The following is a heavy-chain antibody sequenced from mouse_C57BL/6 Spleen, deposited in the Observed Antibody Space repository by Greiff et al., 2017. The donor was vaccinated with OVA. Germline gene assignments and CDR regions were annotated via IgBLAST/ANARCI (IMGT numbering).Heavy chain of an antibody. CDR1: GYTFTSYG. CDR2: IYPRSGNT. CDR3: ARENGTVVPWCFDV. J-gene: IGHJ1*03. Sequence: QVQLQQSGAELARPGASVKLSCKASGYTFTSYGISWVKQRTGQGLEWIGEIYPRSGNTYYNEKFKGKATLTADKSSSTAYMELRSLTSEDSAVYFCARENGTVVPWCFDVWGTGTTVTVSS. V-gene: IGHV1-81*01. D-gene: IGHD1-1*01.